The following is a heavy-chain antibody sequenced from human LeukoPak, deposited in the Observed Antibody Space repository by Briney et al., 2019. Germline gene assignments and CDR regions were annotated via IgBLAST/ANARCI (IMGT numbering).Heavy chain of an antibody. CDR1: GFTFSSYS. CDR3: ARDSYGSLTDY. D-gene: IGHD5-18*01. V-gene: IGHV3-21*01. CDR2: ISTTSTYI. Sequence: PGGSLRLSCAASGFTFSSYSMSWVRQAPGKGLEWVSSISTTSTYIYYADSVKGRFTISRDNAKNSLYLQMNSLRAEDTAVYYCARDSYGSLTDYWGQGTLVTVSS. J-gene: IGHJ4*02.